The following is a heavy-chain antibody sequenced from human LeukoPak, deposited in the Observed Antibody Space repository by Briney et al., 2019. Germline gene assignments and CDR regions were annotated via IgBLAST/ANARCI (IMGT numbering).Heavy chain of an antibody. J-gene: IGHJ5*02. CDR3: ARERRPARPRGPWFDP. D-gene: IGHD6-6*01. CDR1: GGSISSYY. CDR2: INHSGST. V-gene: IGHV4-34*01. Sequence: SETLSLTCTVSGGSISSYYWSWIRQPPGKGLEWIGEINHSGSTNYNPSLKSRVTISVDTSKNQFSLKLSSVTAADTAVYYCARERRPARPRGPWFDPWGQGTLVTVSS.